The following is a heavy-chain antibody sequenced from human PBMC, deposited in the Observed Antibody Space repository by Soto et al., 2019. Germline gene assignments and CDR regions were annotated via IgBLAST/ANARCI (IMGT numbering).Heavy chain of an antibody. CDR2: ISWDGGSK. CDR3: AKGGSYYYDSSGYYCDY. CDR1: GFTFDDYT. J-gene: IGHJ4*02. D-gene: IGHD3-22*01. V-gene: IGHV3-43*01. Sequence: VQLVESGGVVVQPGGSLRLSCAASGFTFDDYTMHWVRQAPGKGLEWVSLISWDGGSKYYADSVKGRFTISRDNSKNSLYLQMNSLRTEDTALYYCAKGGSYYYDSSGYYCDYWGQGTLVTVSS.